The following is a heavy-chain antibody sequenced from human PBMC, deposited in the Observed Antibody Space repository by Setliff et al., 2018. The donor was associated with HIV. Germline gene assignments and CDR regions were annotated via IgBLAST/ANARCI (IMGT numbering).Heavy chain of an antibody. CDR3: AREIPYSYGGRGHPL. CDR1: GGSISSGGFY. D-gene: IGHD3-22*01. Sequence: PSETLSLTCTVTGGSISSGGFYWTWIRQHPGKGLEWIGYIYNTGSTYHSPSLESRVTISIETSKNQFSLKLSSVTAADTAVYYCAREIPYSYGGRGHPLWGQGTLVTVSS. J-gene: IGHJ4*02. V-gene: IGHV4-31*03. CDR2: IYNTGST.